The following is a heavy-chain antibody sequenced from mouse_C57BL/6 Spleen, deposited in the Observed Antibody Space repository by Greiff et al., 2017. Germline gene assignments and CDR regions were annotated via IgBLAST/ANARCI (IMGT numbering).Heavy chain of an antibody. Sequence: EVMLVESGGGLVKPGGSLQLSCAASGFTFSDYGMHWVRQAPEKGLEWVAYISSGSSTIYYADTVKGRFTISRDNAKNTLFLQMTSLRSEDTAMYYCARDYGSSYWYFDVWGTGTTVTVSS. CDR1: GFTFSDYG. CDR3: ARDYGSSYWYFDV. CDR2: ISSGSSTI. D-gene: IGHD1-1*01. J-gene: IGHJ1*03. V-gene: IGHV5-17*01.